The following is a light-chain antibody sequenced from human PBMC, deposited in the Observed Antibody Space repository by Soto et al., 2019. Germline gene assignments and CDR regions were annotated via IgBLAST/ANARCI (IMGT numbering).Light chain of an antibody. Sequence: DIVMTQSPDSLAVSLGERATINCKSSQSVLYSSNSKNYLAWYQQKPGQTPKLLIYWASTRESGVPDRFSGSGSGTDFTLTISSLQAEDVAAYYCQQYYILPQTFGHGTKVEIK. V-gene: IGKV4-1*01. CDR2: WAS. J-gene: IGKJ1*01. CDR3: QQYYILPQT. CDR1: QSVLYSSNSKNY.